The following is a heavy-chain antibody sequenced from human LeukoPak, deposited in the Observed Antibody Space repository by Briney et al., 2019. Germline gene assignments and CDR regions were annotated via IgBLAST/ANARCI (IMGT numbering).Heavy chain of an antibody. CDR3: SRGPHWDPHFDF. D-gene: IGHD7-27*01. J-gene: IGHJ4*02. V-gene: IGHV1-2*02. CDR1: GYTFTGYY. Sequence: ASVKVSCKASGYTFTGYYMHWVRQAPGQGLEWMGWINPNTGGTNYAQRFQGRVSMTWDTSISTASMELRRLRSDDTAVYYCSRGPHWDPHFDFWGQGTLVTVSS. CDR2: INPNTGGT.